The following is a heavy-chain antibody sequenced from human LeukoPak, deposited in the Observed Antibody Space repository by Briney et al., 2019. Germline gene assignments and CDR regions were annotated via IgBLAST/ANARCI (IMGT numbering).Heavy chain of an antibody. D-gene: IGHD4-23*01. V-gene: IGHV3-30*03. CDR1: GFTFTNYG. CDR2: ISYDGNNK. CDR3: ARAGDYGGNSGVY. Sequence: GGSLRLSCAASGFTFTNYGIHWVRQAPGKGLEWVALISYDGNNKYYADAVKGRFTISRDNSKNTLYLQMSSLRTEDTAMYYCARAGDYGGNSGVYWGQGTLVTVSS. J-gene: IGHJ4*02.